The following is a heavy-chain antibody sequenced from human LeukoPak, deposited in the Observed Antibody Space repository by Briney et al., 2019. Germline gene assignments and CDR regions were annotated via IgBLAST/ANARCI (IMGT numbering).Heavy chain of an antibody. CDR2: ISASGGSS. J-gene: IGHJ4*02. V-gene: IGHV3-23*01. CDR1: GFTFSTYA. Sequence: GGSLRLSCAASGFTFSTYAMSWVRQAPGKGLQWVSFISASGGSSYYADSVKGRFTISRDISKNTLYLHMNSLRADDTAVYYCAKDHSKRVVSSGSFDYWGQGTLVTVSS. D-gene: IGHD6-19*01. CDR3: AKDHSKRVVSSGSFDY.